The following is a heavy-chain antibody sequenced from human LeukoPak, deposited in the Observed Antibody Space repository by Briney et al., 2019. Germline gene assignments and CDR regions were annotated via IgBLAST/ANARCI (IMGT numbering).Heavy chain of an antibody. D-gene: IGHD2-2*02. CDR1: GFSFDDYG. V-gene: IGHV3-66*02. CDR2: IYSGGST. Sequence: LAGGSLRLSCVASGFSFDDYGMSWVRQAPGKGLEWVSVIYSGGSTYYADSVKGRFTISRDNSKNTLYLQMNSLRAEDTAVYYCAAIVVPAAIRRQGGWFDPWGQGTLVTVSS. J-gene: IGHJ5*02. CDR3: AAIVVPAAIRRQGGWFDP.